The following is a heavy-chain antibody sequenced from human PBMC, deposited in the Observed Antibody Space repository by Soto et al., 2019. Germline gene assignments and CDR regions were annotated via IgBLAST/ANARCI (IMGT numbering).Heavy chain of an antibody. V-gene: IGHV3-21*01. J-gene: IGHJ6*02. CDR2: ISSSSTYI. CDR1: GFTFSSYS. CDR3: SRAQLSGYSHGMNL. D-gene: IGHD1-26*01. Sequence: EVQLVESGGGLVKPGGSLRLSCTASGFTFSSYSMIWVRQAPGKGLEWVSSISSSSTYIYNAGSVKGRFTIARDNAKTSLYLQMTSLRAEDSAVYYCSRAQLSGYSHGMNLWGQGTTVTVSS.